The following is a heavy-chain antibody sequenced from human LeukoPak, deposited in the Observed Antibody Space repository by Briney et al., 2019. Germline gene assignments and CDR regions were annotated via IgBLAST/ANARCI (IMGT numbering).Heavy chain of an antibody. J-gene: IGHJ5*02. CDR3: SRRGQWLGRWFDP. Sequence: PSETLSLTCAVFGGSFTDYYWSWIRQPPGKGLEWIGKITHRGSTNYKSSLKSRVTISVDTSKNQFSLKLTSVTAADTANYCSRRGQWLGRWFDPWGQGTLVTVSS. CDR1: GGSFTDYY. D-gene: IGHD6-19*01. CDR2: ITHRGST. V-gene: IGHV4-34*01.